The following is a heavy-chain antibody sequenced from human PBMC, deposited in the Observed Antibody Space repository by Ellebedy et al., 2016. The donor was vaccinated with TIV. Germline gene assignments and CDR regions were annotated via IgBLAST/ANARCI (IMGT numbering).Heavy chain of an antibody. CDR1: GVTVSSNY. Sequence: GESLKISCAASGVTVSSNYMGWVRQVPGKGLEWVSVIYKTGDTHNAESVKGRFTISRDNSKNTLDLQMNNLRAEDTAVYYCATSSRGWGHDAFDIWGQGAMVTVSS. J-gene: IGHJ3*02. V-gene: IGHV3-53*01. CDR2: IYKTGDT. D-gene: IGHD6-19*01. CDR3: ATSSRGWGHDAFDI.